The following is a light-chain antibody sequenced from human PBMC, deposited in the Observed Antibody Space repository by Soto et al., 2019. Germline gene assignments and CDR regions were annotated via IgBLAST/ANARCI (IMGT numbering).Light chain of an antibody. CDR2: GAS. V-gene: IGKV3-20*01. J-gene: IGKJ4*01. CDR1: QSVSSD. CDR3: QQYGSSLT. Sequence: EIVLTQSPGTLSLSPGERATLSCRASQSVSSDLAWYHQKPGQAPRLLIYGASTRATGIPARFSGSGSGTDFTLTISRLEPEDFAVYYCQQYGSSLTFGGGTKVDIK.